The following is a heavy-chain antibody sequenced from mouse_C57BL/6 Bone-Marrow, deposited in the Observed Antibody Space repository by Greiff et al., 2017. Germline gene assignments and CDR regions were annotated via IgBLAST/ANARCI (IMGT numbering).Heavy chain of an antibody. J-gene: IGHJ1*01. Sequence: EVKLVESGGGLVKPGGSLKLSCAASGFTFSSYAMSWVRQSPEKRLEWVAEISSGGSYTYYPDTVTGRFTISRDNAKNTLYLERSSLRSEDTAMYYCAREPWYFDVWGSGTTVTVSS. V-gene: IGHV5-9-4*01. CDR3: AREPWYFDV. CDR1: GFTFSSYA. CDR2: ISSGGSYT.